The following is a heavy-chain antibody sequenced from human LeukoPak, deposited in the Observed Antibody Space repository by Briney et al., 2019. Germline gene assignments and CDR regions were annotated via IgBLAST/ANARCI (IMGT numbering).Heavy chain of an antibody. V-gene: IGHV4-59*01. Sequence: PSETLSLTCTVSGGSISSYYWSWIRQPPGKGLEWIGYINYSGSTNYNPSLKSRVTISVDTSKNQFSLKLSSVTAADTAVYYCARDPRSSGYCSGGSCSDWFDPWGQGTLVTVSS. CDR2: INYSGST. CDR1: GGSISSYY. CDR3: ARDPRSSGYCSGGSCSDWFDP. J-gene: IGHJ5*02. D-gene: IGHD2-15*01.